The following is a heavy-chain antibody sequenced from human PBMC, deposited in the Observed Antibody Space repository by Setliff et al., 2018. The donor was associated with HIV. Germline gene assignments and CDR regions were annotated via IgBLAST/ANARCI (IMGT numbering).Heavy chain of an antibody. CDR2: INWNGAIT. Sequence: GGSLRLSCAASGFTFDDFGMTWVRQRPGKGLEWVSGINWNGAITDYADSVKGRFTISRDNSKNTLYLQVNSLRPEDTAVYYCARPLTSFDWLFGVNDAFDIWGQGTLVTVSS. V-gene: IGHV3-20*04. D-gene: IGHD3-9*01. CDR1: GFTFDDFG. CDR3: ARPLTSFDWLFGVNDAFDI. J-gene: IGHJ3*02.